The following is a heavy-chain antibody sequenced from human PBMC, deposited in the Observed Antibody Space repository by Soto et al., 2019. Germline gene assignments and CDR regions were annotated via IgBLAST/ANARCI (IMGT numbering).Heavy chain of an antibody. V-gene: IGHV4-31*03. Sequence: PSETLSLTCTVSGGSISSGGYYWSWIRQHPGKGLEWIGYIYYSGSTYYNPSLKSRVTISVDTSKNQFSLKLSSVTAADTAVYYCARERDYYGSGFDPWGQGTLVTVSS. CDR2: IYYSGST. CDR1: GGSISSGGYY. CDR3: ARERDYYGSGFDP. D-gene: IGHD3-10*01. J-gene: IGHJ5*02.